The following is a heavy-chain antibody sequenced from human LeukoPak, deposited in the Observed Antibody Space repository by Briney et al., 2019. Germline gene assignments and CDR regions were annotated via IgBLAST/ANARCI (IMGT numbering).Heavy chain of an antibody. CDR2: ISDIGST. D-gene: IGHD3-22*01. CDR1: GGSISSYY. Sequence: SETLSLTCTVSGGSISSYYWSWIRQPPGKRLEWIAYISDIGSTNYNPSLKSRVTISVDTSKNQFSLKLSSVTAADTAVYYCARDGYYDSSGYYLNWFDPWGQGTLVTVSS. J-gene: IGHJ5*02. V-gene: IGHV4-59*01. CDR3: ARDGYYDSSGYYLNWFDP.